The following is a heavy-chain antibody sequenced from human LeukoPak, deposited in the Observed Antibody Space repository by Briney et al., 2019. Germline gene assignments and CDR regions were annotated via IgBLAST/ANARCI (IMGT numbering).Heavy chain of an antibody. V-gene: IGHV4-39*02. D-gene: IGHD4-23*01. CDR1: GGSISSISSNNYH. Sequence: PSETLSLTCIVSGGSISSISSNNYHWGWIRQPPGKGLEWIGSIYYSGSTYYNPSLKSRVTISVDTSKNQFSLKLSSVTAVDTALYYCAREMGVVTAHGIDVWGQGTTVTVSS. J-gene: IGHJ6*02. CDR2: IYYSGST. CDR3: AREMGVVTAHGIDV.